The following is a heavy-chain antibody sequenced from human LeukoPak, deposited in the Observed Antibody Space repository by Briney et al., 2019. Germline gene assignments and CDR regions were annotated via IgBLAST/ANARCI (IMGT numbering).Heavy chain of an antibody. CDR1: GFTFSSYG. Sequence: GGSLTLSCAASGFTFSSYGMHWVRQAPGKGLEWVAFIRYDGSNKYYADSVKGRFTISRDSSKNTLFLQMNRLRPEDAAVYYCAKAPVTTCRGAFCYPFDYWGLGTLVTVSS. J-gene: IGHJ4*02. V-gene: IGHV3-30*02. CDR3: AKAPVTTCRGAFCYPFDY. D-gene: IGHD2-15*01. CDR2: IRYDGSNK.